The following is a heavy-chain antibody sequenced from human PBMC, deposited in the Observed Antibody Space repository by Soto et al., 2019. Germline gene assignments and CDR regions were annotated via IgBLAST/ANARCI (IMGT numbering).Heavy chain of an antibody. D-gene: IGHD3-22*01. CDR3: ARVSATMIVRGMDV. CDR2: ISSSSSYI. Sequence: EVQLVESGGGLVQPGGSLRLSCAASGFTFSSYSMNWVRQAPGKGLEWVSSISSSSSYIYYADSVKGRFTISRDNAKNSLYLQMNSLRAEDTAVYYCARVSATMIVRGMDVWGQGTTVTVSS. CDR1: GFTFSSYS. V-gene: IGHV3-21*01. J-gene: IGHJ6*02.